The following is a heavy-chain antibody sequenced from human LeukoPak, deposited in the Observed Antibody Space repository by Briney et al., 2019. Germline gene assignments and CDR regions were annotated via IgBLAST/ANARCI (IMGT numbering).Heavy chain of an antibody. V-gene: IGHV3-30*03. Sequence: QPGRSLRLSCAASGFTFSSSGMHWVRQAPGKGLEWVAVISYDGSNKYYADSVKGRFTFSRDNSKNTLYLQMNSLRAEDTAVYYCARDLGSTGARYYYYYYGMDVWGQGTTVTVSS. CDR3: ARDLGSTGARYYYYYYGMDV. CDR2: ISYDGSNK. CDR1: GFTFSSSG. J-gene: IGHJ6*02. D-gene: IGHD1-14*01.